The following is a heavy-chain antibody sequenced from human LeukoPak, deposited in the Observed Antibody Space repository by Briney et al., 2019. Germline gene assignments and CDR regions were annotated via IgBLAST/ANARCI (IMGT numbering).Heavy chain of an antibody. Sequence: SQTLSLTCAVSGGSISSGGYSWSWIRQSPGKRLEWIGSSIYHSGSTYYNPSLQSRVTISIDTSKNQFSLKLSSVTAADTAVYYCARLRVQNYGGNWGFDYWGQGTLVTVSS. J-gene: IGHJ4*02. V-gene: IGHV4-30-2*03. CDR2: SIYHSGST. CDR1: GGSISSGGYS. D-gene: IGHD4-23*01. CDR3: ARLRVQNYGGNWGFDY.